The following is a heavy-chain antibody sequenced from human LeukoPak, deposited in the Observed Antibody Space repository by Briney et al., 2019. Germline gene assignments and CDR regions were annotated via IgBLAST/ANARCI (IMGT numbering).Heavy chain of an antibody. CDR1: GFTFSTYG. D-gene: IGHD3-10*01. Sequence: GGSLRLSCGASGFTFSTYGMTWVRQAPGKGLEWVSGMSDSGTNTYYADSVKGRFTISRDNSKNTLYLQMNSLRSEDTAVYYCAKGGAVSSKSITMVRGTRRYYYYMDVWGKGTTVTISS. J-gene: IGHJ6*03. CDR3: AKGGAVSSKSITMVRGTRRYYYYMDV. V-gene: IGHV3-23*01. CDR2: MSDSGTNT.